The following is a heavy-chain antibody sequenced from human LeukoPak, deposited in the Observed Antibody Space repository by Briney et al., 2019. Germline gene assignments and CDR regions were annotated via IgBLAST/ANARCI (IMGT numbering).Heavy chain of an antibody. Sequence: GGSLRLSCAASGFTVSSNYMSWVRQAPGQGLEWVSVIYSGGSTYYADSVKGRFTISRDNSKNTLYLQMNSLRAEDTAVYYCARVNILTGYYFDYWGQGTLVTVSS. CDR1: GFTVSSNY. CDR2: IYSGGST. J-gene: IGHJ4*02. V-gene: IGHV3-66*01. D-gene: IGHD3-9*01. CDR3: ARVNILTGYYFDY.